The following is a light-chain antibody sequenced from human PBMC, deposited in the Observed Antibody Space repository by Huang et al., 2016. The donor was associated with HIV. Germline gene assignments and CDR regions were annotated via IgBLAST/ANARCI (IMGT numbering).Light chain of an antibody. CDR1: QVIGNS. Sequence: DIQMTQSPSSLSAFVGDTVTITCRASQVIGNSLAWYQQKPGRPPKLLIYVASTLQSGVPARFSGSGSGTDFTLTISSLQTEDIATYYCQKYDSAPRTFGQGTRV. CDR3: QKYDSAPRT. V-gene: IGKV1-27*01. CDR2: VAS. J-gene: IGKJ1*01.